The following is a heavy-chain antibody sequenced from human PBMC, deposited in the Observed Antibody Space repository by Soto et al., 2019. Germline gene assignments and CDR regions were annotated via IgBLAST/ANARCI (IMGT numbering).Heavy chain of an antibody. V-gene: IGHV4-38-2*02. D-gene: IGHD6-6*01. CDR1: GNSFTSGYF. CDR3: ARGSSSLNSGWFDP. Sequence: PSETLSLTCTVSGNSFTSGYFWGWIRQSPGKGLEWIGSVYHSGSAYYNPSVKSRVTISLDTSQRQFSLKLNSVTAADSAIYYCARGSSSLNSGWFDPWGQGTLVTV. J-gene: IGHJ5*02. CDR2: VYHSGSA.